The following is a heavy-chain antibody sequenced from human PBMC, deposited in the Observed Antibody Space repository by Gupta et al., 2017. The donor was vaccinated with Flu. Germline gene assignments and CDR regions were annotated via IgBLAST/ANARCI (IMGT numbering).Heavy chain of an antibody. CDR3: ASRYIVGDFDY. CDR1: GGSVSSGSYY. Sequence: QVQLQESGPGLVKPSETLSLTCTVSGGSVSSGSYYWSWIRQPPGKGLEWIGYIYYSGSTNYNPSLKSRVTISVDTSKNQFSLKLSSVTAADTAVYYCASRYIVGDFDYWDQGTLVTVSS. CDR2: IYYSGST. D-gene: IGHD2-21*01. V-gene: IGHV4-61*01. J-gene: IGHJ4*02.